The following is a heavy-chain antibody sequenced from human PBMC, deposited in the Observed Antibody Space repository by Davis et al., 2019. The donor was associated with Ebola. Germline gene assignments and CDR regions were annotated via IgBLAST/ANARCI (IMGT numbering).Heavy chain of an antibody. CDR2: ISWNSGSI. V-gene: IGHV3-9*01. D-gene: IGHD6-13*01. Sequence: PGGSLRLSCAASGFTFDDYAMHWVRQAPGKGLEWVSGISWNSGSIGYADSVKGRFTISRDNAKNTLFLQMDSLRPEDTAMYYCSSRVSSHFDFWGRGTLVTVSS. CDR3: SSRVSSHFDF. CDR1: GFTFDDYA. J-gene: IGHJ4*02.